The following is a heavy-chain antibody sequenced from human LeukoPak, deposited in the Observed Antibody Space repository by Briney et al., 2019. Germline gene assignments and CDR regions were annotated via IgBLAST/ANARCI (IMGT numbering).Heavy chain of an antibody. D-gene: IGHD1-26*01. Sequence: GGSLRLSCAASGFTFSSFWMSWVRQAPGKGLEWVANIKEDGGEKYYVDSVKGRFTVSRDNAKNSLYLQMNSLRAEDTAVYYCARDPYGDGGATFDNWGQGTLVTVSS. CDR2: IKEDGGEK. V-gene: IGHV3-7*01. CDR1: GFTFSSFW. CDR3: ARDPYGDGGATFDN. J-gene: IGHJ4*02.